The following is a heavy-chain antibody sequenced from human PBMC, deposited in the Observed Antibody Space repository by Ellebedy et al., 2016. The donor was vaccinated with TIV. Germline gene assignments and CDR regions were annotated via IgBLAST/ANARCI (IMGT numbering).Heavy chain of an antibody. J-gene: IGHJ2*01. V-gene: IGHV3-74*01. D-gene: IGHD2-15*01. CDR2: SSSDGRST. CDR3: AAKGSGYFDL. CDR1: GFTFSNYW. Sequence: GESLKISCAASGFTFSNYWMHWVRQGPGKGLVWVSRSSSDGRSTSYADSVKGRFTISRDNAKNTLYLQMNSLRAEDTAVYYCAAKGSGYFDLWGRGTLVTVSS.